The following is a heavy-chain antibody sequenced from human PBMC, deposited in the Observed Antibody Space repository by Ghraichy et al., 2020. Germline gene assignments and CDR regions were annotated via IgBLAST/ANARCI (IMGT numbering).Heavy chain of an antibody. V-gene: IGHV3-33*01. J-gene: IGHJ4*02. CDR2: MWSDGSKE. CDR1: GFSIDNYG. Sequence: GGSLRLSCAASGFSIDNYGMHWVRQAPGKGLEWVAIMWSDGSKEYYADSVKGRFTISRDNSNTLYLQKNSLRAEETAVYYYARGRHGTGGTCYFDYWGQGTLVTVSP. D-gene: IGHD2-8*02. CDR3: ARGRHGTGGTCYFDY.